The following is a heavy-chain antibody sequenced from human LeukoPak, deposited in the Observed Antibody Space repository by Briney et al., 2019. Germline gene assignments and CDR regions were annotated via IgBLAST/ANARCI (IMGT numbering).Heavy chain of an antibody. J-gene: IGHJ3*02. Sequence: GGSLRLSCAASGFSFNRYAMNWVRQAPGKGLEWVSGISASGDVTFHADPVKGRFTISRDNSKNTLYLQMTSLRAEDTAEYYCAKSLFTSATGTGRAFHIWGQGTMVTVSS. CDR1: GFSFNRYA. CDR3: AKSLFTSATGTGRAFHI. D-gene: IGHD1-1*01. V-gene: IGHV3-23*01. CDR2: ISASGDVT.